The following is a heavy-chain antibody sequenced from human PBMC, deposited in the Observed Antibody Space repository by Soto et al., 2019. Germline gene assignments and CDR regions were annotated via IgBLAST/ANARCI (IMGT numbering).Heavy chain of an antibody. J-gene: IGHJ6*02. V-gene: IGHV1-69*13. Sequence: SVKVSCKASGGTFSSYAISWVRQAPGQGLEWMGGIIPIFGTANYAQKFQGRVTITADESTSTAYMELSSLRSEDTAVYYCARKIIAGSIHYYYGMDVWGQGTTVTVSS. CDR1: GGTFSSYA. CDR2: IIPIFGTA. D-gene: IGHD6-13*01. CDR3: ARKIIAGSIHYYYGMDV.